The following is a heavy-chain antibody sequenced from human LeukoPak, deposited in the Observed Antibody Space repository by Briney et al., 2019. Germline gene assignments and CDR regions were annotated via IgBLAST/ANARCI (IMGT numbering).Heavy chain of an antibody. CDR1: GGSISSYY. V-gene: IGHV4-59*01. J-gene: IGHJ3*02. D-gene: IGHD3-9*01. Sequence: SETLSLTCIVSGGSISSYYWSWIRQPPGKGLEWIGYIYYSGSTNYNPSLKSRVTVSVDTSKNQFSLKLSSVTAADTAVYYCARGPTYYDILTGYMHDAFDIWGQETMVTVS. CDR3: ARGPTYYDILTGYMHDAFDI. CDR2: IYYSGST.